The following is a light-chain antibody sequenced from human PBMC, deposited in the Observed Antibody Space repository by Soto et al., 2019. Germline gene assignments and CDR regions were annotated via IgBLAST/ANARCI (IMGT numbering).Light chain of an antibody. Sequence: QSALTQPPSASGSPGQSVAISCTGTSSDVGGYNFVSWYQQLPGKAPKLMIYEVNKRPSGVPDRFSGSKSGNTASLTVSGLQADDEADYYCSSYTGNSNFVFGTGTKLTVL. J-gene: IGLJ1*01. CDR1: SSDVGGYNF. CDR2: EVN. V-gene: IGLV2-8*01. CDR3: SSYTGNSNFV.